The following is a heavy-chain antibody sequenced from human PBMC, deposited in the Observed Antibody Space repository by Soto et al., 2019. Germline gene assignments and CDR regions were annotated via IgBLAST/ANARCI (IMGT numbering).Heavy chain of an antibody. Sequence: PSQTLSVTCIVSGASITSIVWTWIRQPPGKGLDWIGYFSHHGGTKYNPPLKGRLTISVDTSMNHLSLKLTSGTAADTAMYYCARSPYTSGWYAYWRQGTLVTVSS. CDR2: FSHHGGT. D-gene: IGHD6-19*01. V-gene: IGHV4-4*08. J-gene: IGHJ4*02. CDR1: GASITSIV. CDR3: ARSPYTSGWYAY.